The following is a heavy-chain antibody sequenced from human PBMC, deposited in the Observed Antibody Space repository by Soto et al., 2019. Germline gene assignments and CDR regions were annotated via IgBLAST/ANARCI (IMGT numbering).Heavy chain of an antibody. Sequence: GGSLRLSCAASGFTFSSYDMSWVRQAPGKGLEWVSGVSASGSITSYADSAKGRFTISRDNAKNTVFLQMSSLRAEDTAVYFCAKGDCSGGRCYRGFDYWGQGTLVTVSS. V-gene: IGHV3-23*01. CDR2: VSASGSIT. J-gene: IGHJ4*02. CDR1: GFTFSSYD. D-gene: IGHD2-15*01. CDR3: AKGDCSGGRCYRGFDY.